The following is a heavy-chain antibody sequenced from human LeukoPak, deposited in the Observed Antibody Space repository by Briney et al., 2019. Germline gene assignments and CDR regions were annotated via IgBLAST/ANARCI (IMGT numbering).Heavy chain of an antibody. CDR2: IRYDGSNK. J-gene: IGHJ4*02. CDR3: AGGTGRGGYNFEN. V-gene: IGHV3-30*02. CDR1: GFTFSSYG. D-gene: IGHD3-16*01. Sequence: GGSLRLSCAASGFTFSSYGMHWVRQAPGKGLEWVAFIRYDGSNKYYADSVKGRFTISRDNSKNTVYLQMNSLRPEDTAVYYCAGGTGRGGYNFENWGQGTLVTVSS.